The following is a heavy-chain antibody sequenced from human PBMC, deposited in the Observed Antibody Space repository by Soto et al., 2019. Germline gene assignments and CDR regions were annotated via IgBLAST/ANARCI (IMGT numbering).Heavy chain of an antibody. V-gene: IGHV1-46*01. CDR3: AREQVVVATTPHWYFDL. Sequence: ASVKVSCKASGYTFTSYYMHWVRQAPGQGLEWMGIINPSGGSTSYAQKFQGRVTITRDTSASTAYMELSSLRSEDTAVYYCAREQVVVATTPHWYFDLWGRGTLVTVSS. CDR2: INPSGGST. D-gene: IGHD2-15*01. J-gene: IGHJ2*01. CDR1: GYTFTSYY.